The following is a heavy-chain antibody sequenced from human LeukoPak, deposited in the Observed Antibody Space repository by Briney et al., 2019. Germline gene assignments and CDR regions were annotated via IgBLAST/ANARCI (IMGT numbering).Heavy chain of an antibody. V-gene: IGHV4-59*01. CDR1: GGSISSYY. J-gene: IGHJ6*03. CDR3: ARGGSPWNYYYSNMDA. Sequence: SETLSLTCTVSGGSISSYYWSWIREPPGRGLEWIWDIYYSGGTHYNPSLTRRVTISVDPSKTQFSLKLSSVPAPDPAMYYCARGGSPWNYYYSNMDASGKGTTVTAS. CDR2: IYYSGGT. D-gene: IGHD3-16*01.